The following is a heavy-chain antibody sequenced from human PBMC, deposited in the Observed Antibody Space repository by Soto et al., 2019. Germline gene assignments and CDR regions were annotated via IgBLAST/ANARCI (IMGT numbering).Heavy chain of an antibody. CDR1: GFTFSSYS. J-gene: IGHJ3*02. CDR3: ARVVLSSGYYLGAFDI. D-gene: IGHD3-22*01. Sequence: SLRLSCAASGFTFSSYSMNWVRQAPGKGLEWVSSISSSSSYIYYADSVKGRFTISRDNAKNSLYLQMNSLRAEDTAVYYCARVVLSSGYYLGAFDIWGQGTMVTVSS. V-gene: IGHV3-21*01. CDR2: ISSSSSYI.